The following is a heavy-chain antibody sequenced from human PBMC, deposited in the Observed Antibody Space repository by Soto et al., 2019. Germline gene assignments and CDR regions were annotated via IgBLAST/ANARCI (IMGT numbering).Heavy chain of an antibody. D-gene: IGHD6-19*01. CDR1: GGSISSGDYY. V-gene: IGHV4-30-4*01. CDR2: MYRTGST. Sequence: QVQLQESGPGLVKPSQTLSLTCTVSGGSISSGDYYWSWIRQPPGKGLEWIGYMYRTGSTYYNQSLKSGLTKSVDRSKNQFSLKLSSVTATDTAVYYCARANGWYGDWFDPWGQGALVTVSS. CDR3: ARANGWYGDWFDP. J-gene: IGHJ5*02.